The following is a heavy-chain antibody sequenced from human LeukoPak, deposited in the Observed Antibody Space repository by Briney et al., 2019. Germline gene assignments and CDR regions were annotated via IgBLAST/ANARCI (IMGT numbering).Heavy chain of an antibody. CDR3: AKTYDFWSGSYYYFDY. J-gene: IGHJ4*02. Sequence: GGSLRLSCAASGFTFSSYAMSWVRQAPGNGLEWVSAISGSGGSTYYAESVKGRFTISRDNSKNTLYLQMNSLRAEDTAVYYCAKTYDFWSGSYYYFDYWGQGTLVTVSS. D-gene: IGHD3-3*01. CDR2: ISGSGGST. CDR1: GFTFSSYA. V-gene: IGHV3-23*01.